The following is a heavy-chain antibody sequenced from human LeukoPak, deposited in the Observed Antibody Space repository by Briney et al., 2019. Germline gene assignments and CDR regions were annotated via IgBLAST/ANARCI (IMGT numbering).Heavy chain of an antibody. Sequence: PGGSLRLSCAASGFTFTSYAMSWVRQAPGKGLEWVSAISNTGVSTYYADSVKGRFTISRDNSKNTLYLQMNSLRAEDTAVYYCARASDTYYYDSSGPPVSYWGQGTLVTVSS. D-gene: IGHD3-22*01. CDR3: ARASDTYYYDSSGPPVSY. J-gene: IGHJ4*02. CDR2: ISNTGVST. CDR1: GFTFTSYA. V-gene: IGHV3-23*01.